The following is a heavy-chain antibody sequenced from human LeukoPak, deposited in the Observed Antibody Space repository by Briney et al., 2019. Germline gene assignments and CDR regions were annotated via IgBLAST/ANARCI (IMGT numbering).Heavy chain of an antibody. J-gene: IGHJ3*02. CDR3: ARVRWFGDFSNSDAFDI. Sequence: PSESLSLTCTVSGGSINRSYWSWIRQPAGKGLEWIGRIYTSGSTNYNPSLKSRVTMSVDRSKNQFSLEMRFVTAADTAVYYCARVRWFGDFSNSDAFDIWGQGRMVTISA. CDR2: IYTSGST. D-gene: IGHD3-10*01. V-gene: IGHV4-4*07. CDR1: GGSINRSY.